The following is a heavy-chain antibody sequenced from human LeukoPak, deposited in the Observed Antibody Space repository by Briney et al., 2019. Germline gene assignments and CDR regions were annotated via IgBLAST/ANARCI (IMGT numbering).Heavy chain of an antibody. CDR2: IKQDGSEK. J-gene: IGHJ4*02. Sequence: PGGSLRLSCAASGFTFCSYWMSWVPQAPGEGLEGVANIKQDGSEKYYVDSVKGRFTISRDNAKDSLYLQMNSLRAGDTAVYYLGPKGSKQCSYTKPWDYWGQGTLVTVSS. CDR1: GFTFCSYW. CDR3: GPKGSKQCSYTKPWDY. D-gene: IGHD2-8*01. V-gene: IGHV3-7*01.